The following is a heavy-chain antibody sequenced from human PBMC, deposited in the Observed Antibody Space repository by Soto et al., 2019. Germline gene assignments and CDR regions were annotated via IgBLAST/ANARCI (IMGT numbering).Heavy chain of an antibody. CDR1: YGSISVSNVF. CDR2: IDYSGTA. Sequence: QLQLQESGPGLVKPWETLSLTCTVSYGSISVSNVFWGWVGQPPGKGLEWIGNIDYSGTAYFNPSLGTRVTFPVDTSKNQFSLTLSSVTAADTAVYYCARTTGRHLDFWGQGILVTVSS. CDR3: ARTTGRHLDF. D-gene: IGHD4-4*01. V-gene: IGHV4-39*01. J-gene: IGHJ4*02.